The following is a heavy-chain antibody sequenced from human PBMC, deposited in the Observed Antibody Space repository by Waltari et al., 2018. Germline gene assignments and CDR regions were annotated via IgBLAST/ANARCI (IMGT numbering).Heavy chain of an antibody. CDR2: ISPNFGTA. CDR1: GCTFCSHV. J-gene: IGHJ3*02. V-gene: IGHV1-69*12. D-gene: IGHD2-2*01. Sequence: VQLVQSGAEVKKPGSSVKVSCTASGCTFCSHVIIWVRLYLGQGRGWMGGISPNFGTANDAQKFQGRLTITADESTSTAYMELSSLRSEDTAMYYCARDPRYCSTTSCSLSTAFDIWGQGTMVTVSA. CDR3: ARDPRYCSTTSCSLSTAFDI.